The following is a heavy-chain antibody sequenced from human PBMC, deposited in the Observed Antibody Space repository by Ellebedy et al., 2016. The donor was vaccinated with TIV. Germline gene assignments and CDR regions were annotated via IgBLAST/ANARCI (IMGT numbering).Heavy chain of an antibody. V-gene: IGHV3-23*01. CDR3: ARTSTMTTFGASDF. CDR2: ISGSGGST. Sequence: PGGSLRLSCAASGFTFGFSFSRYAMSWVRQAPGKGLAWVSAISGSGGSTYYADSVKGRFTISRDNSKNTLYLQLNSLRAEDAALYYCARTSTMTTFGASDFWGQGTMVTVSS. CDR1: GFTFGFSFSRYA. J-gene: IGHJ3*01. D-gene: IGHD3-16*01.